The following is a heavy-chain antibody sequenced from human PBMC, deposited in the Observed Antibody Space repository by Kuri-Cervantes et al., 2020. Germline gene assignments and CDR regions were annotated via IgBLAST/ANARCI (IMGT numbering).Heavy chain of an antibody. J-gene: IGHJ3*02. D-gene: IGHD3-10*01. CDR3: AKVVGSGSYRIDAFDI. Sequence: GESLKISCAASGFTFSNAWMSWVRQAPGKGLEWVSAISGSGGSTYYADSVKGRFTISRDNSKNTLYLQMNSLRAEDTAVYYCAKVVGSGSYRIDAFDIRGQGTMVTVSS. CDR2: ISGSGGST. CDR1: GFTFSNAW. V-gene: IGHV3-23*01.